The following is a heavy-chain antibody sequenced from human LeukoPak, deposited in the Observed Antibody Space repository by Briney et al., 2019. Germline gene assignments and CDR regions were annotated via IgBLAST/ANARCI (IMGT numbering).Heavy chain of an antibody. Sequence: ASVKVSCKASGYTFKNYDINWVRQATGQGLEWMGWMNPNFGATDYAQKFQGRVTITADESTSTAYMELSSLRSEDTAVYYCARINYYDSGSVNYYYYYMDVWGKGTTVIISS. J-gene: IGHJ6*03. CDR1: GYTFKNYD. D-gene: IGHD3-10*01. CDR2: MNPNFGAT. V-gene: IGHV1-8*03. CDR3: ARINYYDSGSVNYYYYYMDV.